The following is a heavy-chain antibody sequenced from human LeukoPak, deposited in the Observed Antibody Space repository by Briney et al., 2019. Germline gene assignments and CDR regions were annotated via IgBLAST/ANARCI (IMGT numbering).Heavy chain of an antibody. V-gene: IGHV1-69*05. CDR3: ASRGFGSGSYYDYYYYYMDV. J-gene: IGHJ6*03. D-gene: IGHD3-10*01. CDR2: IIPIFGTA. Sequence: EASVKVSCKASGGTFSSYAIRWVRQAPGQGLEWMGGIIPIFGTANYAQKFQGRVTITTDESTSTAYMELSSLRSEDTAVYYCASRGFGSGSYYDYYYYYMDVWGKGTTVTVSS. CDR1: GGTFSSYA.